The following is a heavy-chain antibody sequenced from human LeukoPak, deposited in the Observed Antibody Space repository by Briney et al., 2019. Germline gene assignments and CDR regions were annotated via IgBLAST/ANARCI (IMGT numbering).Heavy chain of an antibody. CDR3: ARAFPDYGGKVRYFDY. D-gene: IGHD4-23*01. J-gene: IGHJ4*02. Sequence: ASVKVSCKASGYTFTTYDINWVRQTTGHGLEWMGIINPSGGSTSYAQKFQGRVTMTRDTSTSTVYMELSSLRSEDTAVYYCARAFPDYGGKVRYFDYWGQGTLVTVSS. CDR1: GYTFTTYD. CDR2: INPSGGST. V-gene: IGHV1-46*01.